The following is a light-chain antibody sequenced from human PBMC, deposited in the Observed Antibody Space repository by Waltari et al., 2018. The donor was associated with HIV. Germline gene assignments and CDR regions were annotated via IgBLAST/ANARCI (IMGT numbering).Light chain of an antibody. CDR2: AND. J-gene: IGLJ3*02. CDR1: NTNVEINS. CDR3: AAWADVLSAWV. V-gene: IGLV1-47*01. Sequence: QSVLTQPPSVSGTPGQRVTISCSGANTNVEINSVYWSQHLPGAAPQLLIFANDQRPLGVPDRFSGSKSGTSASLAISGLRSEDEADYYCAAWADVLSAWVFGGGTKLSVL.